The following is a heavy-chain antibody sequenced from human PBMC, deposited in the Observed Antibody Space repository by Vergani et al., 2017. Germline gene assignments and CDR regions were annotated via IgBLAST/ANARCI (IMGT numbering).Heavy chain of an antibody. CDR2: ISSSGSTI. CDR3: AIGSYSDDY. J-gene: IGHJ4*02. V-gene: IGHV3-48*03. Sequence: EVQLVESGGGLVQPGGSLRLSCAASGFTFSSYEMNWVRQAPGKGLEWVSYISSSGSTIYYADSVKGRFAISRDNAKNSLYLQMNSLRAEDTAVYYCAIGSYSDDYWGQGTLVTVSS. CDR1: GFTFSSYE. D-gene: IGHD1-26*01.